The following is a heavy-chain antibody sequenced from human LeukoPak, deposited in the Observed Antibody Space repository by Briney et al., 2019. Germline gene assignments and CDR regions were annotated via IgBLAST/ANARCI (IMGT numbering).Heavy chain of an antibody. D-gene: IGHD3-22*01. Sequence: ASVKVSCEASGYTFTSYGISWVRQAPGQGLEWMGWISAYNGNTNYAQKLQGRVTMTTDTSTSTAYMELRSLRSDDTAVYYCARVPYYYDSSGYYSGYWTRGDEYFQHWGQGTLATVSP. CDR1: GYTFTSYG. CDR3: ARVPYYYDSSGYYSGYWTRGDEYFQH. J-gene: IGHJ1*01. CDR2: ISAYNGNT. V-gene: IGHV1-18*01.